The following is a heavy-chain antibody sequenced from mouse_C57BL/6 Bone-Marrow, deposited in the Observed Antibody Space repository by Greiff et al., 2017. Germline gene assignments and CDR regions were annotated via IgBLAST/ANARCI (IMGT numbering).Heavy chain of an antibody. CDR3: ARGMITTTGYYFDY. CDR2: IWTGGGT. D-gene: IGHD2-4*01. J-gene: IGHJ2*01. Sequence: VKLVESGPGLVAPSQSLSITCTVSGFSLTSYAISWVRQPPGKGLEWLGVIWTGGGTNYNSALKSRLSISKDNSKSQVFLKMNSLQTDDTARYYCARGMITTTGYYFDYWGQGTTLTVSS. V-gene: IGHV2-9-1*01. CDR1: GFSLTSYA.